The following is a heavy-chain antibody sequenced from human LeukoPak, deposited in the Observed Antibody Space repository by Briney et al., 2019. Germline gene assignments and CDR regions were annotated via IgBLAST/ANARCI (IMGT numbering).Heavy chain of an antibody. CDR1: GFTFSSYG. CDR3: ARVRFGELLYSYYFDY. Sequence: PGGSLRLSCAASGFTFSSYGMHWVRQAPGKGLEWVAFIRSDGSNKYYADSVKGRFTISRDNSKNTLYLQMNSLRAEDTAVYYCARVRFGELLYSYYFDYWGQGTLVTVSS. D-gene: IGHD3-10*01. J-gene: IGHJ4*02. CDR2: IRSDGSNK. V-gene: IGHV3-30*02.